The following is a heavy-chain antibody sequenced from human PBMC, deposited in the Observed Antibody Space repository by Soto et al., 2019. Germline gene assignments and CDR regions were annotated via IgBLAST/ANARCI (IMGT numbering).Heavy chain of an antibody. CDR1: GFTFSSYG. V-gene: IGHV3-30*03. Sequence: GGSLRLSCTASGFTFSSYGMHWVRQAPGKGLEWVAVISYDGSNKYYADSVKGRFTISRDNSKNTLYLQMNSLRAEDKAVYYCATDPRPRGYYYYGMDVWGQGTTVTVSS. CDR3: ATDPRPRGYYYYGMDV. CDR2: ISYDGSNK. D-gene: IGHD3-10*01. J-gene: IGHJ6*02.